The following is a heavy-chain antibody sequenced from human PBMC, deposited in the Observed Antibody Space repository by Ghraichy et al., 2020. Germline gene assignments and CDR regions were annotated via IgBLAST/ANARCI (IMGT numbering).Heavy chain of an antibody. CDR2: ISGIGGNT. D-gene: IGHD3-3*01. V-gene: IGHV3-23*01. CDR3: AKATAPDFWSGYYSYYCDY. J-gene: IGHJ4*01. Sequence: ISGIGGNTYYADSVKGRFTISRDNSKNTLYLQMNSLRAEDTAVYYCAKATAPDFWSGYYSYYCDY.